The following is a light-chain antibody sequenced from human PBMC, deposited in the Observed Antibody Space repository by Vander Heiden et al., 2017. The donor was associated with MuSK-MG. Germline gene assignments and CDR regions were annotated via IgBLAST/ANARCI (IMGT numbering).Light chain of an antibody. CDR3: LQDDNLAHT. CDR2: DAS. Sequence: DIQMTQSPSSLSASVGDRVTITCQASQDISIYLNWYQQKPGKAPKLLIYDASNLETGVPSRFRASAPRTDFTLTITSLQPEDIATYYCLQDDNLAHTFGGGTKLEIK. CDR1: QDISIY. V-gene: IGKV1-33*01. J-gene: IGKJ4*01.